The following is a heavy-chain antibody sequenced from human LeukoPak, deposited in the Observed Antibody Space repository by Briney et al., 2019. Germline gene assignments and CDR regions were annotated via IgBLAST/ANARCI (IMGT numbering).Heavy chain of an antibody. J-gene: IGHJ3*02. CDR2: IYHSGST. V-gene: IGHV4-30-2*01. CDR1: GGSISSGGYY. D-gene: IGHD3-10*01. Sequence: SPSETLSLTCTVSGGSISSGGYYWSWIRQPPGKGLEWIGYIYHSGSTYYNPSLKSRVTISVDRSKNQFSLKLSSVTAADTAVYYCARVRGGDAFDIWGQGTMVTVSS. CDR3: ARVRGGDAFDI.